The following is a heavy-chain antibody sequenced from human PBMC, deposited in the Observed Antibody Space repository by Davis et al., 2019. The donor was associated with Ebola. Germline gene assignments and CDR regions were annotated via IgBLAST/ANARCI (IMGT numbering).Heavy chain of an antibody. CDR2: INPSGGST. Sequence: ASVKVSCKASGYTFTSYYMHWVRQAPGQGLEWMGIINPSGGSTSYAQKFQGRVTMTRDTSTSTVYMELSSLRSEDTAVYYCARDPGPTVAGTGDFDYWGQGTLVTVSS. J-gene: IGHJ4*02. CDR1: GYTFTSYY. CDR3: ARDPGPTVAGTGDFDY. V-gene: IGHV1-46*01. D-gene: IGHD6-19*01.